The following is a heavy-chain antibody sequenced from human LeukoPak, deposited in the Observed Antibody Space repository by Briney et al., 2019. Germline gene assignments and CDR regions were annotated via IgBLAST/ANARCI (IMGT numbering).Heavy chain of an antibody. V-gene: IGHV4-59*12. Sequence: SETLSLTCDVSGDSIRSYYWSWIRQPPGKGLEWIGYISYSGSTNYNPSLKSRVTISVDTSKIQFSLKLSSVTAADTAVYYCVRDVPDGSSWSGIGGDAFDIWGQGTMVTVSS. CDR2: ISYSGST. CDR3: VRDVPDGSSWSGIGGDAFDI. J-gene: IGHJ3*02. CDR1: GDSIRSYY. D-gene: IGHD6-13*01.